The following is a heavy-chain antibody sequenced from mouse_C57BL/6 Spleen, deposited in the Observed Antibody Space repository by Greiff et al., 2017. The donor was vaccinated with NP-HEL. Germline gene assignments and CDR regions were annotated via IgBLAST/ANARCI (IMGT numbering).Heavy chain of an antibody. CDR2: ISSGGSYT. CDR1: GFTFSSYG. J-gene: IGHJ3*01. Sequence: EVQGVESGGDLVKPGGSLKLSCAASGFTFSSYGMSWVRQTPDKRLEWVATISSGGSYTYYPDSVKGRFTISRDNAKNTLYLQMSSLKSEDTAMYYCARQEPFAYWGQGTLVTVSA. CDR3: ARQEPFAY. V-gene: IGHV5-6*01.